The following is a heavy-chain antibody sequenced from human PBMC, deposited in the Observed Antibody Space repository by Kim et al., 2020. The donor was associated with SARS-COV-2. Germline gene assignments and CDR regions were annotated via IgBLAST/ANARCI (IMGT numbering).Heavy chain of an antibody. V-gene: IGHV1-3*01. Sequence: NFAQKFQDRITFTRDTSATTAYMELSSLRAEDTAVYCCARGFAVGAGNYDYWGQGTLVTVSS. D-gene: IGHD1-26*01. CDR3: ARGFAVGAGNYDY. J-gene: IGHJ4*02.